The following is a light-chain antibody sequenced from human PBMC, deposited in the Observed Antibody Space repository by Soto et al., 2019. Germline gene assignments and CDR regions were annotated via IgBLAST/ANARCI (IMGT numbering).Light chain of an antibody. CDR1: QGISNY. J-gene: IGKJ4*01. Sequence: MHLTQSPSSFSASVLDIVTITCLARQGISNYLGWYQQKPGKAPKLLIYAASTLQTGVPSRSSGGGSGTDFTLTITSLQPEDFATYYCQQLNVYPSTFGGGTKVDIK. CDR3: QQLNVYPST. CDR2: AAS. V-gene: IGKV1-9*01.